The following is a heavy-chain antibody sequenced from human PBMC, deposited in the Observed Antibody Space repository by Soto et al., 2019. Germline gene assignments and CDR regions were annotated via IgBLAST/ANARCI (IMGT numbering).Heavy chain of an antibody. Sequence: PGGSLRLSCAASGFTFSSYAMSWVRQAPGKGLEWVSAISGSGGSTYYADSVKGRFTISRDNSKNTLYLQMNSLRAEDTAVYYGAKDLNYYYYYMDVWGKGTTVTVSS. V-gene: IGHV3-23*01. CDR3: AKDLNYYYYYMDV. CDR2: ISGSGGST. D-gene: IGHD3-9*01. CDR1: GFTFSSYA. J-gene: IGHJ6*03.